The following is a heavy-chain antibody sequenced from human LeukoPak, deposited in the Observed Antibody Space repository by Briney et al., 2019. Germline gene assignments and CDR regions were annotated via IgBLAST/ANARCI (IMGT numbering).Heavy chain of an antibody. D-gene: IGHD1-26*01. J-gene: IGHJ4*02. CDR1: GFSFSDYT. CDR3: VRQPLWEPRAYYYFDY. CDR2: ITSSGRFI. Sequence: GGSLRLSCAASGFSFSDYTVDWVRQAPGKGLDWVSSITSSGRFIYYADSVKGRFTVSRDTAKNSMYLQMDSLRADDTGVYYCVRQPLWEPRAYYYFDYWGQGTLVTVSS. V-gene: IGHV3-21*01.